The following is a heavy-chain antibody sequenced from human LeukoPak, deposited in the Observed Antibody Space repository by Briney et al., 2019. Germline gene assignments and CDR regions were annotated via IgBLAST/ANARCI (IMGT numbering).Heavy chain of an antibody. CDR1: GGSISNSNYY. CDR2: AYHSGTA. V-gene: IGHV4-39*01. J-gene: IGHJ5*02. Sequence: PSETLSLTCTVSGGSISNSNYYWGWIRQPPGKGLEWIGSAYHSGTAYYNPSLKSRVTISVDTSKNQFSLRLNSVTAADTAVYYCARRRKDLNWFDPWGQGTLVTVSS. CDR3: ARRRKDLNWFDP.